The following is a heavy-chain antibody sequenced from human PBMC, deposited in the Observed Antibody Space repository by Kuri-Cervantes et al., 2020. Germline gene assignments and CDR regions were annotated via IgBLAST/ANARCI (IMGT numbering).Heavy chain of an antibody. D-gene: IGHD6-19*01. CDR3: ARETSSGWYPDAFDI. V-gene: IGHV4-39*02. CDR2: IYYSGST. CDR1: GGSISSSSYY. J-gene: IGHJ3*02. Sequence: SETLSLTCTVSGGSISSSSYYWGWIRQPPGKGLEWIGSIYYSGSTYYNPSLKSRVTISVDTSKNQFSLKLSSVTAADTAVYYCARETSSGWYPDAFDIWGQGTMVTVSS.